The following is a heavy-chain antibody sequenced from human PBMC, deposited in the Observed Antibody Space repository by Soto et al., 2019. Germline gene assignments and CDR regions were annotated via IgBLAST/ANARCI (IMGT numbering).Heavy chain of an antibody. CDR1: GGSISSSSYY. V-gene: IGHV4-39*01. CDR3: ARHVEDLVVAANWFDP. CDR2: IYYSGST. Sequence: SETLSLTCPVSGGSISSSSYYWGWIRQPPGKGLEWIGSIYYSGSTYYNPSLKSRVTISVDTSKNQFSLKLSSVTAADTAVYYCARHVEDLVVAANWFDPWGQGTLVTVSS. J-gene: IGHJ5*02. D-gene: IGHD2-15*01.